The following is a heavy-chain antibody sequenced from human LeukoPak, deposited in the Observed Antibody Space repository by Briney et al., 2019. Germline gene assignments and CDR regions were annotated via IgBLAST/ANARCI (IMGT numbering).Heavy chain of an antibody. D-gene: IGHD3-10*01. Sequence: ASVKVSCKASGYTFTGYYMHWVRQAPGQGLEWMGWINPNSGGTNYAQKFQGRVTMTRDTSISTAYMELSRLRSDDTAVYYCARATAITMLRDYWGQGTLVTVSS. CDR1: GYTFTGYY. CDR2: INPNSGGT. V-gene: IGHV1-2*02. CDR3: ARATAITMLRDY. J-gene: IGHJ4*02.